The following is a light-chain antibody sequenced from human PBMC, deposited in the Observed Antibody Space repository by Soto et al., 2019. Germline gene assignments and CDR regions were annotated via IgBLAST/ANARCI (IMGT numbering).Light chain of an antibody. CDR1: SSDVGGYNY. CDR3: GSYTSSRIHV. V-gene: IGLV2-14*01. Sequence: ALTQPASVSVSPGQSITISCTGTSSDVGGYNYVSWYQQHPGKAPKLMIYEVSNRPSGVSDRFSGSKSGNTASLTISGLQAEDEADYYCGSYTSSRIHVFGAGTRSPS. J-gene: IGLJ1*01. CDR2: EVS.